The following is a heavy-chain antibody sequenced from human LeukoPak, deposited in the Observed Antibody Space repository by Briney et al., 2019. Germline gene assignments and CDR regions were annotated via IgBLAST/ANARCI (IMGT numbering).Heavy chain of an antibody. J-gene: IGHJ6*03. Sequence: PSEILSLTCTVSGGSISSYYWSWIRQPPGKGLELIGYIHYSGSTYYNPSLKSRVTISVDMSKNQFSLKLTSVTAADTAVYYCARDNSLDDFWSGYYGYYYMDVWGKGTTVTVSS. D-gene: IGHD3-3*01. CDR2: IHYSGST. V-gene: IGHV4-59*12. CDR1: GGSISSYY. CDR3: ARDNSLDDFWSGYYGYYYMDV.